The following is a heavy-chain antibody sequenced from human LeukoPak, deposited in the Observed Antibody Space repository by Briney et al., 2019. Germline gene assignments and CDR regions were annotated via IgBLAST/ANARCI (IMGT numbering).Heavy chain of an antibody. J-gene: IGHJ3*02. CDR2: ISSSSSYI. CDR1: GFTFSSYS. CDR3: ARGTFLEYCGGDCYFDAFDI. Sequence: GGSLRLSCAASGFTFSSYSMNWVRQAPGKGLEWVSSISSSSSYIYYADSVKGRFTISRDNAENSLYLQMNSLRAEDTAVYYCARGTFLEYCGGDCYFDAFDIWGQGTLVTVSS. V-gene: IGHV3-21*06. D-gene: IGHD2-21*02.